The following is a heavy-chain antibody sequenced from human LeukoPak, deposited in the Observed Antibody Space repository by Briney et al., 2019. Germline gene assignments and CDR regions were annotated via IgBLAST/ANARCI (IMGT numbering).Heavy chain of an antibody. Sequence: SVKVSCKASGGTFSSYAISWVRQAPGQGLEWMGGIIPIFGTANYAQKFQGRVTITVDESTSTAYMELSSLRSEDTAVYYCARGERGYSYGYDYYYYYMDVWGKGTTVTISS. J-gene: IGHJ6*03. CDR3: ARGERGYSYGYDYYYYYMDV. D-gene: IGHD5-18*01. CDR1: GGTFSSYA. CDR2: IIPIFGTA. V-gene: IGHV1-69*13.